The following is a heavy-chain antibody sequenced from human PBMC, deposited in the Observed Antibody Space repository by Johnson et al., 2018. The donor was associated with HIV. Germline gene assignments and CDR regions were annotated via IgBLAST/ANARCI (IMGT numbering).Heavy chain of an antibody. CDR1: GFTFRSYG. D-gene: IGHD3-10*01. J-gene: IGHJ3*02. CDR3: ARPIARGASDI. V-gene: IGHV3-30*02. CDR2: IRNDGSYK. Sequence: GVVQPGGSLRLSCAASGFTFRSYGMHWVRQAPGKGLQWVAFIRNDGSYKYYAASVKGRFTISRDNSKNTLYLQMNSLRAEDTAVYYCARPIARGASDIWGQGTMVTVSS.